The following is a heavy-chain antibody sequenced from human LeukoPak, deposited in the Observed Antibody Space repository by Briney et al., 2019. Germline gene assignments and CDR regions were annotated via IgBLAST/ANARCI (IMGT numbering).Heavy chain of an antibody. D-gene: IGHD5-12*01. CDR2: IKQDGSEK. V-gene: IGHV3-7*01. Sequence: GGSLRLSCAASGFTFSSYSMNWVRQAPGKGLEWVANIKQDGSEKYYVDSVKGRFTISRDNAKNSLYLQMNTLRVEDTAVYYCAQGGATISDYWGQGTLVTVSS. J-gene: IGHJ4*02. CDR3: AQGGATISDY. CDR1: GFTFSSYS.